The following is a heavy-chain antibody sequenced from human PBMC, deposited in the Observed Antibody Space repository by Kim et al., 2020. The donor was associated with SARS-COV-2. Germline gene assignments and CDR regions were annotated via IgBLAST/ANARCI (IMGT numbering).Heavy chain of an antibody. D-gene: IGHD3-10*01. CDR1: GGSISSYY. CDR3: ARVSGGITMGFDY. CDR2: IYYSGST. V-gene: IGHV4-59*13. J-gene: IGHJ4*02. Sequence: SETLSLTCTVSGGSISSYYWSWIRQPPGKGLEWIGYIYYSGSTNYNPSLKSRVTISVDTSKNQFSLKLSSVTAADTAVYYCARVSGGITMGFDYWGQGTLVTVSS.